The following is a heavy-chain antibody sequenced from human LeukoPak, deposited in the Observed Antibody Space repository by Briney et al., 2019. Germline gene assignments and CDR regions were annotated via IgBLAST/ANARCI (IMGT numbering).Heavy chain of an antibody. Sequence: PGGSLRLSCAASGFTFSSYAMHWVRQAPGKGLEWVAVISYDGSNKYYADSVKGRFTISRDNSKNTLYLQMNSLRAEDTAVYYCARDRGYYYVHYYFDYWGQGTLVTVSS. D-gene: IGHD3-10*02. J-gene: IGHJ4*02. CDR3: ARDRGYYYVHYYFDY. CDR1: GFTFSSYA. CDR2: ISYDGSNK. V-gene: IGHV3-30*04.